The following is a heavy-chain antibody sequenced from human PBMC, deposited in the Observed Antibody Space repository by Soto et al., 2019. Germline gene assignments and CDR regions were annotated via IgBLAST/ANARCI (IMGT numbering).Heavy chain of an antibody. J-gene: IGHJ5*02. V-gene: IGHV4-30-4*01. D-gene: IGHD6-13*01. CDR2: IYYSGST. CDR3: ARGKSTTPTGYSSSWYLLAP. Sequence: SETLSLTCTVSGGSISSGDCYWSWIRQPPGKGLEWIGYIYYSGSTYYNPSLKSRVTISVDTSKNQFSLKLSSVTAADTAVYYCARGKSTTPTGYSSSWYLLAPWGQGTLVTVSS. CDR1: GGSISSGDCY.